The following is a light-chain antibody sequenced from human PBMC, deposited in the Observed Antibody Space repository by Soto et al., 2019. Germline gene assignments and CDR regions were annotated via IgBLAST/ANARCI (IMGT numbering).Light chain of an antibody. CDR1: QSNSTW. Sequence: DTQMTNTPSNQPASVGDRVIITYRYSQSNSTWLASHQQKPGKAPKLLISKASNLESGVPSRFSVSGSGTEFSLTISSLEPEDFAVYYCQQYGNSPRTFGQGTKVDIK. V-gene: IGKV1-5*03. CDR2: KAS. J-gene: IGKJ1*01. CDR3: QQYGNSPRT.